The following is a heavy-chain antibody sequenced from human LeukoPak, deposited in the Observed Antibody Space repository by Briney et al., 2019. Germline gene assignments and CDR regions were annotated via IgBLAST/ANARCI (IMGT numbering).Heavy chain of an antibody. CDR2: IYYSGST. J-gene: IGHJ4*02. Sequence: SQTLFLTCTVSGGSISSGGYSWSWIRQHPGKGLEWIGYIYYSGSTYYNPSLKSRVTISVDTSKNQFSLKLSSVTAADTAVYYCARAIKYPPLYYFDYWGQGTLVTVSS. D-gene: IGHD2-2*02. CDR3: ARAIKYPPLYYFDY. V-gene: IGHV4-31*03. CDR1: GGSISSGGYS.